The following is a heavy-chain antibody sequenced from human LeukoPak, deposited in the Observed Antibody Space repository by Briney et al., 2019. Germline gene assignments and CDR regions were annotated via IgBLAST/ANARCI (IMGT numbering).Heavy chain of an antibody. Sequence: SETLSLTCTVSGGSISTYYWSWIRQPPGKGLEWIGNIYYSGSTNYNPSLRSRVTISVDTSKNQFSLKLSSVTAADTAVYYCARSCCSSSANCYAYFDYWGQGTLVTVSS. V-gene: IGHV4-59*08. CDR1: GGSISTYY. CDR2: IYYSGST. D-gene: IGHD2-2*01. CDR3: ARSCCSSSANCYAYFDY. J-gene: IGHJ4*02.